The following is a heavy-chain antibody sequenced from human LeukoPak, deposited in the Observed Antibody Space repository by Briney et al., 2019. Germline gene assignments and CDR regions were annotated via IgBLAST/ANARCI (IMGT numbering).Heavy chain of an antibody. CDR2: TSGSGGST. V-gene: IGHV3-23*01. D-gene: IGHD1-26*01. CDR3: AKDSNPMSGSYYKEGLNWFDP. J-gene: IGHJ5*02. Sequence: GGSLRLACAASGFTFSSYAMSWVRQAPGKGLEWVSATSGSGGSTYYADSVKGRFTISRDNSKNTLYLQMNSLRAEDTAVYYCAKDSNPMSGSYYKEGLNWFDPWGQGTLVTVSS. CDR1: GFTFSSYA.